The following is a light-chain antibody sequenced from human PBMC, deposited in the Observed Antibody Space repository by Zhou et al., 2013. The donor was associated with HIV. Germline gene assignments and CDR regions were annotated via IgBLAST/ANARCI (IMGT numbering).Light chain of an antibody. Sequence: AIQMTQSPSSLSASVGDRVVITCRASQDIRGDLGWYQQKPGKAPKLLIYAASSLESGVPSRFSGSGSGTDFTLTISSLQPEDFATYYCQQANSFPPTFGPGTKVDIK. J-gene: IGKJ3*01. CDR2: AAS. V-gene: IGKV1-6*01. CDR1: QDIRGD. CDR3: QQANSFPPT.